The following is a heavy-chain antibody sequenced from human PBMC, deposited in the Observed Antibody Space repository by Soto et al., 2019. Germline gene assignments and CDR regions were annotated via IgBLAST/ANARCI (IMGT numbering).Heavy chain of an antibody. CDR2: IYYSGST. Sequence: ETLSLTCTVSGDSISSYYWSWIRQPPGKGLEWIGYIYYSGSTNYNPSLKSRGTISVDTSKNQFSLKLRSVTAADTAVYYCLRALYYYDSSGYFPSDNWFDPWGQGTLVTVS. CDR3: LRALYYYDSSGYFPSDNWFDP. V-gene: IGHV4-59*01. J-gene: IGHJ5*02. D-gene: IGHD3-22*01. CDR1: GDSISSYY.